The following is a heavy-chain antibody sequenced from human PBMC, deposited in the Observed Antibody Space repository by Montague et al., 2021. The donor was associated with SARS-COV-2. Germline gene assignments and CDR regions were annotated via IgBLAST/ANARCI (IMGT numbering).Heavy chain of an antibody. CDR2: ISDSGST. Sequence: SETLSLTCTVSGGSISSFYWSWFRQPPGKRLEWIGYISDSGSTNYNPSLTSRVTTSVDTSKNQFSLKVNSVTAADTAVYYCARHYSATLPAVYWGQGTLVTVSS. D-gene: IGHD2-15*01. V-gene: IGHV4-59*08. J-gene: IGHJ4*02. CDR3: ARHYSATLPAVY. CDR1: GGSISSFY.